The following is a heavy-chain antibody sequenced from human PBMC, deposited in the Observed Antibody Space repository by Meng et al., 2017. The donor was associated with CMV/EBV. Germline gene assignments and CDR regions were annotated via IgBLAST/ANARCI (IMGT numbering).Heavy chain of an antibody. D-gene: IGHD2-2*01. CDR1: GFTVSSSY. V-gene: IGHV3-66*02. CDR3: ARAEGEYQLQPYYYGMDV. J-gene: IGHJ6*02. Sequence: GGSLRLSCAASGFTVSSSYMSWVRQAPGKGLEWVSVIYSGGSTYYADSVKGRFTISRDNSKNTLYLQMNSLRAEDTAVYYCARAEGEYQLQPYYYGMDVWGQGTTVTVSS. CDR2: IYSGGST.